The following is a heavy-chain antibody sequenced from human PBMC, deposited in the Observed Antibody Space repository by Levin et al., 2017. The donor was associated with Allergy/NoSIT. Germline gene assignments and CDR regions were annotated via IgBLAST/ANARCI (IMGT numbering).Heavy chain of an antibody. CDR1: GYTFTSYD. Sequence: ASVKVSCKASGYTFTSYDINWVRQATGQGLEWMGWMNPNSGNTGYAQKFQGRVTMTRNTSISTAYMELSSLRSEDTAVYYCARGFQRFLEWFNWFDPWGQGTLVTVSS. CDR2: MNPNSGNT. V-gene: IGHV1-8*01. CDR3: ARGFQRFLEWFNWFDP. D-gene: IGHD3-3*01. J-gene: IGHJ5*02.